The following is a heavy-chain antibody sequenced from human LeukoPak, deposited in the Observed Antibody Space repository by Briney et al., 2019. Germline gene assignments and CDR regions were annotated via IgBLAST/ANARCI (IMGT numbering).Heavy chain of an antibody. V-gene: IGHV3-23*01. J-gene: IGHJ6*03. Sequence: PGGSLSLSCVASGFTFSNYAMNWVSQAPGRGLEWVSGFSGSGGTTYYADSVKGRFTISRDNSKNTLYLQMNSLRVEDTAVYYCANGNRCTSPNCLGYYYFYMDVWGKGTTVTVSS. CDR3: ANGNRCTSPNCLGYYYFYMDV. CDR2: FSGSGGTT. D-gene: IGHD2-8*01. CDR1: GFTFSNYA.